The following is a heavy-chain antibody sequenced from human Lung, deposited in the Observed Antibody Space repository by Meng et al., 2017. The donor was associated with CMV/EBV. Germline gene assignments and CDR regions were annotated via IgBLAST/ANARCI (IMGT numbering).Heavy chain of an antibody. CDR1: GFTFSDAW. V-gene: IGHV3-15*01. CDR3: TTDWR. CDR2: VKSETDGGTR. Sequence: SCAASGFTFSDAWMSWVRQAPGKGLEWVGRVKSETDGGTRDYAAPVKDRFTISRDDSKNTVYLQMTNLKAEDTAIYYCTTDWRWSQGALVTVSS. J-gene: IGHJ4*02.